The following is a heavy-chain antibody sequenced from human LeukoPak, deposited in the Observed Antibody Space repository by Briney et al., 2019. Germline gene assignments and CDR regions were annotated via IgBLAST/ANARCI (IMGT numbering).Heavy chain of an antibody. Sequence: SLRLSCAASGFFFDDYGMHWVRQVPEKGLEWVSGISWQSNTRKYADSVRGRFTISRDNAKNSLYLQMNSLKLEDTALYYCVKDRDFWSGLDVWGQGTMVTVS. CDR1: GFFFDDYG. V-gene: IGHV3-9*01. J-gene: IGHJ6*02. CDR3: VKDRDFWSGLDV. D-gene: IGHD3-3*01. CDR2: ISWQSNTR.